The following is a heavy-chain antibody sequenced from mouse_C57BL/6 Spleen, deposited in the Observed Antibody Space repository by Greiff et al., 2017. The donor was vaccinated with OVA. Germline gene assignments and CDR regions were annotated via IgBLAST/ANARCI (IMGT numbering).Heavy chain of an antibody. CDR1: GYTFTEYT. D-gene: IGHD2-3*01. V-gene: IGHV1-62-2*01. CDR2: FYPGSGSI. Sequence: QVHVKQSGAELVKPGASVKLSCKASGYTFTEYTIHWVKQRSGQGLEWIGWFYPGSGSIKYNEKFKDKATLTADKSSSTVYMELSRLTSEDSAVYFCARHEGGWLLFDYWGQGTTLTVSS. CDR3: ARHEGGWLLFDY. J-gene: IGHJ2*01.